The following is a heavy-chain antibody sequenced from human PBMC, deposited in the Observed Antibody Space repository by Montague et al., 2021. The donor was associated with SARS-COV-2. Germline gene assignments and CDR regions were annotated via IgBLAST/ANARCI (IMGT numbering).Heavy chain of an antibody. J-gene: IGHJ4*02. CDR3: ARGRQHFNMIVVVMTGGEYYFDY. D-gene: IGHD3-22*01. CDR2: INHRGTS. CDR1: GGSFSDYF. V-gene: IGHV4-34*01. Sequence: SETLSLTSAVYGGSFSDYFWTWIRQPPGKGLEWIGEINHRGTSNYNPSLKSRVSISVDTSKNQFSLYLGSVTVADTAVYYCARGRQHFNMIVVVMTGGEYYFDYWGQGTLVTVSS.